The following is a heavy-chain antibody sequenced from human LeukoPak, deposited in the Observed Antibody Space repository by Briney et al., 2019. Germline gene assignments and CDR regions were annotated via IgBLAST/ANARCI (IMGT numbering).Heavy chain of an antibody. CDR2: ISFDGSNK. CDR1: GFTFSSYG. J-gene: IGHJ3*02. Sequence: PEGSLRLSCAAPGFTFSSYGMHWVRQAPGKGLEWVAVISFDGSNKYYADSVKGRFTISRDNSKNTLYLQLNSLRAEDTAVYYCAKDQGLRWYLGVFDIWGQGTMVTVSS. V-gene: IGHV3-30*18. CDR3: AKDQGLRWYLGVFDI. D-gene: IGHD4-23*01.